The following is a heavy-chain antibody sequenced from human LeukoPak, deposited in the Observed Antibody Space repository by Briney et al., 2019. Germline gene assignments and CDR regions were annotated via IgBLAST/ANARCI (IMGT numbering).Heavy chain of an antibody. D-gene: IGHD3-22*01. V-gene: IGHV3-23*01. J-gene: IGHJ4*02. CDR2: ISGSGGGT. Sequence: GGSLRLSCAASGFTFSTYAMNWVRQGPGKGLEWVSAISGSGGGTYTADSVKGRFTISRNNSKNTLYLQMNSLRAEDTAIYYCAKIPHSSYYYDSSGYLDYWGQGTLVSVSS. CDR1: GFTFSTYA. CDR3: AKIPHSSYYYDSSGYLDY.